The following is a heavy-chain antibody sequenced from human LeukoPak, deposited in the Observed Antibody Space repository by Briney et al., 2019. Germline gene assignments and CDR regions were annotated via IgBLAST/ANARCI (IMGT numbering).Heavy chain of an antibody. CDR1: GFTFSSYS. CDR2: ISSSSSYI. D-gene: IGHD6-13*01. V-gene: IGHV3-21*01. J-gene: IGHJ4*02. CDR3: AREREGYHSSSWSYTHSYSDY. Sequence: PGGSLRLSCAASGFTFSSYSMNWVRQAPGKGLEWVSSISSSSSYIYYADSVKGRFTISRDNAKNSLYLQMNSLRAEDTAVYYCAREREGYHSSSWSYTHSYSDYWGQGTLVTVSS.